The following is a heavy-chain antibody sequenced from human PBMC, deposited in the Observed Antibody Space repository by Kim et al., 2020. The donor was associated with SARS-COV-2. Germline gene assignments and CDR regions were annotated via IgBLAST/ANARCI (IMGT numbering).Heavy chain of an antibody. D-gene: IGHD5-18*01. J-gene: IGHJ4*02. V-gene: IGHV3-30*18. CDR1: GFTFSSYG. CDR2: ISSDGSIQ. CDR3: AKDRSYGYYFDY. Sequence: GGSLRLSCAASGFTFSSYGMHWVRRAPGKGLDWVAVISSDGSIQYYADSVKGRFTISRDNSKNTLYLEMNSLRAEDAAVYYCAKDRSYGYYFDYWGQGTLVTVSS.